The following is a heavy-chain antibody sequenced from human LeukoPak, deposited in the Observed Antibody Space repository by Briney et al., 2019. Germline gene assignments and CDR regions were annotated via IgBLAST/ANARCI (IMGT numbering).Heavy chain of an antibody. D-gene: IGHD2-2*01. J-gene: IGHJ5*01. CDR2: INTNTGNP. CDR3: ARSIVVVPGNIDWFDS. Sequence: ASVKVSCKASGYTFTSYAMNWVRQAPGQGLEWMGWINTNTGNPTYAQGFTGRFIFSLDTSVSTAYLQISNLKAEDTAVYYCARSIVVVPGNIDWFDSWGQGTLVTVSS. CDR1: GYTFTSYA. V-gene: IGHV7-4-1*02.